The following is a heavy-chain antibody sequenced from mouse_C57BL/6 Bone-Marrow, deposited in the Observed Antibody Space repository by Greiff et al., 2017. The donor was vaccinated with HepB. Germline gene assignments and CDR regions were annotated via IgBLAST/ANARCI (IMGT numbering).Heavy chain of an antibody. D-gene: IGHD1-1*01. CDR1: GFTFSNYW. J-gene: IGHJ3*01. V-gene: IGHV6-3*01. CDR3: PGSSLFAY. Sequence: EVKLEESGGGLVQPGGSMKLSCVASGFTFSNYWMNWVRQSPEKGLEWVAQIRLKSDNYATHYAESVKGRFTISRDDSKSSVYLQMNNLRAEDTGIYYCPGSSLFAYWGQGTLVTVSA. CDR2: IRLKSDNYAT.